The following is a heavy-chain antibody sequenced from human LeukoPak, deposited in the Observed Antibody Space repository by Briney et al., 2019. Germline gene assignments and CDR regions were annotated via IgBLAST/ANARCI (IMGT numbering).Heavy chain of an antibody. CDR1: RGSLNFFY. J-gene: IGHJ3*02. CDR2: ISYTGTN. CDR3: ARDFARNSGDYGNDGFDI. D-gene: IGHD4-17*01. Sequence: SSETLSLTCTVSRGSLNFFYWSWIRQTPGNGLEWIGHISYTGTNYYNPSVKSRVTISLDTSKTHFSLNLGSATAADTAVYYCARDFARNSGDYGNDGFDIWGLGTMVTVSS. V-gene: IGHV4-59*01.